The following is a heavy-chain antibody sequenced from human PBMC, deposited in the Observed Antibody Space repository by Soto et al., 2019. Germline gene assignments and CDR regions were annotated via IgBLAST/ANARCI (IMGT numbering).Heavy chain of an antibody. CDR3: ARNSPNYYDSSGYYWNWFDP. D-gene: IGHD3-22*01. J-gene: IGHJ5*02. CDR1: GGSVSSGSYY. V-gene: IGHV4-61*01. Sequence: SETLSLTCTVSGGSVSSGSYYWSWVRQPPGKGLEWIGYIYYSGSTNYNPSLKSRVTISVDTSKNQFSLKLSSVTAADTAVYYCARNSPNYYDSSGYYWNWFDPWGQGTLVTVSS. CDR2: IYYSGST.